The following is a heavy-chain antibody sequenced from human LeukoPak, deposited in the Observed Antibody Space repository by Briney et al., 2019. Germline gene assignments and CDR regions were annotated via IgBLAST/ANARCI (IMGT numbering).Heavy chain of an antibody. V-gene: IGHV4-31*03. Sequence: ASETLSLTCTVSGASISSGGYCWTWIRQHPGKCLEWLGYIYYSGSTYYNPSLKTRVTMAIDTSKNQFSLKLSSVTAADTAVYYCASPPTYGDGLGYWGQGTLVTVSS. CDR1: GASISSGGYC. CDR3: ASPPTYGDGLGY. J-gene: IGHJ4*02. CDR2: IYYSGST. D-gene: IGHD4-17*01.